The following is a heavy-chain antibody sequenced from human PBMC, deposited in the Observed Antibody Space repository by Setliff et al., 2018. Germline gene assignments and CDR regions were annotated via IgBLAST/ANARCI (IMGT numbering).Heavy chain of an antibody. Sequence: PSETLSLTCAVSGYSISSGNYWGWIRQPPGKGLEWIGSISHSGSTYYNPSLKSRVTISVDTSKNQFSLKLSSVTAADTAVYYCARRATYYNFWSGYYDYWGQGTLVTVSS. V-gene: IGHV4-38-2*01. D-gene: IGHD3-3*01. J-gene: IGHJ4*02. CDR2: ISHSGST. CDR3: ARRATYYNFWSGYYDY. CDR1: GYSISSGNY.